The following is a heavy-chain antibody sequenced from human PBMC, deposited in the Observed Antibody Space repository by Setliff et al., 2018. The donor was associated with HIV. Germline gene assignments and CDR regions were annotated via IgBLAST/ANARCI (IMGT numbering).Heavy chain of an antibody. V-gene: IGHV3-43*01. J-gene: IGHJ3*02. CDR1: GFTFDDYT. CDR3: ARGRNYDSSGRGAFDI. CDR2: IYWDSSRA. D-gene: IGHD3-22*01. Sequence: AGGSLRLSCATSGFTFDDYTMHWVRQAPGKGLEWLAFIYWDSSRAYYADSVRGRFTISRDNSKSSLYLQMNSLRAEDTALYYCARGRNYDSSGRGAFDIWGQGTMVTVSS.